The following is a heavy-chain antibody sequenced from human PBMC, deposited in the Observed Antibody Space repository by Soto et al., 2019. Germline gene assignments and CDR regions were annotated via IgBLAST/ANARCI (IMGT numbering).Heavy chain of an antibody. V-gene: IGHV3-30-3*01. Sequence: GSLRLSCAASGFTFSSYAMHWVRQAPGKGLEWVAVISYDGSNKYYADSVKGRFTISRDNSKNTLYLQMNSLRAEDTAVYYCAREKQWLAYYYYYGMDVWGQGTTVTVSS. CDR2: ISYDGSNK. J-gene: IGHJ6*02. CDR3: AREKQWLAYYYYYGMDV. D-gene: IGHD6-19*01. CDR1: GFTFSSYA.